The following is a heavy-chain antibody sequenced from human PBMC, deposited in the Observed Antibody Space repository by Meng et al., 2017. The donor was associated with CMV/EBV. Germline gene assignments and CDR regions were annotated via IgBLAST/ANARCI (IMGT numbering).Heavy chain of an antibody. CDR2: ISYDGSNK. D-gene: IGHD6-6*01. Sequence: LSLTCAASGFTFSRYAMHWVRQAPGKGLEWVAVISYDGSNKYYADSVKGRFTISRDNSKNTLYLQMNSLRAEDTAVYYCASRIAARRRVYDAFDIWGQGTMVTVSS. CDR3: ASRIAARRRVYDAFDI. J-gene: IGHJ3*02. CDR1: GFTFSRYA. V-gene: IGHV3-30-3*01.